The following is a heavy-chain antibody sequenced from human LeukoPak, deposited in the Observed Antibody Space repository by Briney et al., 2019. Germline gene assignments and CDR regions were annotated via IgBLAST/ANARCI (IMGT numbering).Heavy chain of an antibody. Sequence: GGPLRLSFPPSGFTFIPFGLNGVGQAQGRGWGGVAFIQYDGSVRFYADSVKGRFTISRDNSKNALYLQMNSLRAEDTAIYYCAEDQPLEPFHYWGQGALVTVSS. CDR1: GFTFIPFG. V-gene: IGHV3-30*02. CDR3: AEDQPLEPFHY. D-gene: IGHD1-14*01. J-gene: IGHJ4*02. CDR2: IQYDGSVR.